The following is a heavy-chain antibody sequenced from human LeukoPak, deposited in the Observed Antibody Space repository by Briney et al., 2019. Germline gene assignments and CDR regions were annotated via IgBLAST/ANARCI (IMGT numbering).Heavy chain of an antibody. Sequence: PGGSLILSCAASGFTVSSNYMSWVRQAPGKGLEWVSVIYSGGSTYYADSVKGRFTISRDNSKNTLYLQMNSLRAEDTAVYYCARVQVAGTPKYFQHWGQGTLVTVSS. CDR1: GFTVSSNY. CDR2: IYSGGST. J-gene: IGHJ1*01. CDR3: ARVQVAGTPKYFQH. V-gene: IGHV3-53*01. D-gene: IGHD6-19*01.